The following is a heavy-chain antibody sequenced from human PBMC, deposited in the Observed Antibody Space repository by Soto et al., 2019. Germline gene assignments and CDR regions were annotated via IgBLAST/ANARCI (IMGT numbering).Heavy chain of an antibody. Sequence: GGSLRLSCAASGFTFSGSAMHWVRQASGKGLEWVGRIRSKANSYATAYAASVKGRFTISRDDSKNTAYLQMNSLKTEDTAVYYCTSTIFGVAEDPNDAFDIWGQGTMVTVSS. V-gene: IGHV3-73*01. CDR3: TSTIFGVAEDPNDAFDI. CDR1: GFTFSGSA. CDR2: IRSKANSYAT. J-gene: IGHJ3*02. D-gene: IGHD3-3*01.